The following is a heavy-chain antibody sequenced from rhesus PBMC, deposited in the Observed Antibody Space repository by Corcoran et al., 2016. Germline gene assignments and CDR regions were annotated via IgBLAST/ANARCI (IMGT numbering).Heavy chain of an antibody. J-gene: IGHJ4*01. CDR1: GCSISDSYR. Sequence: QVQLQASGPGVVKPSETLSLTCAVSGCSISDSYRLIWTRTPPGKGLGGIGYIYGSSTSTNYNPSLKSRVTISKDTSKNQFSLKLSSVTAADTAVYYCARGPITMVVVTLFDYWGQGVLVTVSS. D-gene: IGHD3-28*01. V-gene: IGHV4S10*01. CDR3: ARGPITMVVVTLFDY. CDR2: IYGSSTST.